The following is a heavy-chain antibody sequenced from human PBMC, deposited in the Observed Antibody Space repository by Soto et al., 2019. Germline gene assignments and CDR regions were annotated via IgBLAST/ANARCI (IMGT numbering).Heavy chain of an antibody. CDR3: ARWESPVDHYGKNNFDY. Sequence: PSETLSLTCTVSGGSISSSSYFWGWIRQPPGKGLEWIGRIYYRGSTYYNSSLKSRVTISADTSKNQFSLKLSSVTAADTAVYYCARWESPVDHYGKNNFDYWGQGTLVTVSS. D-gene: IGHD3-10*01. CDR2: IYYRGST. CDR1: GGSISSSSYF. V-gene: IGHV4-39*07. J-gene: IGHJ4*02.